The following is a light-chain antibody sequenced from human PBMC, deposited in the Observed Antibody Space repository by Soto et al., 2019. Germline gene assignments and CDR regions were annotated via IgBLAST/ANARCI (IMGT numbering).Light chain of an antibody. J-gene: IGLJ3*02. CDR3: CSYAGTYTLV. CDR2: DVS. Sequence: QSALTQPRSVSGSPGQSVTISCIGTSSDVGAYKFVSWYQQRPGKAPKLMISDVSKRPSGVPDRFSGSKSGNTASLTISGLQAEDEADYYCCSYAGTYTLVFGGGTKVTVL. V-gene: IGLV2-11*01. CDR1: SSDVGAYKF.